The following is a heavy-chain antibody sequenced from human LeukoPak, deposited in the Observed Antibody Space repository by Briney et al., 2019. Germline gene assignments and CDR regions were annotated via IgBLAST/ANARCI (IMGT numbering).Heavy chain of an antibody. V-gene: IGHV3-23*01. CDR2: ISGSGIAT. CDR3: ERYRGKTVAATPFDY. CDR1: GLTFSNYA. J-gene: IGHJ4*02. Sequence: GGSLRLSCEVSGLTFSNYAISWVRQAPGKRLEWVSAISGSGIATYYADSVKGRVTISRDNSKNTLYLQMNSLRVEDTAIYYCERYRGKTVAATPFDYWGQGTLVTVSS. D-gene: IGHD1-26*01.